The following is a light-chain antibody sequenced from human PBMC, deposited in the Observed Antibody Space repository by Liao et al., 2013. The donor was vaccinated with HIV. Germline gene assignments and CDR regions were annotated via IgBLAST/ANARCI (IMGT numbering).Light chain of an antibody. V-gene: IGLV3-1*01. Sequence: SYELTQPPSVSVSPGQTASITCSGDKLGDKYACWYQQKPGQSPVLVIYQDTRRPSGIPERFSGSNSGNTDTLTISATQAMDEADYYCQAWASSTGVFGGGTRLTVL. J-gene: IGLJ3*02. CDR3: QAWASSTGV. CDR1: KLGDKY. CDR2: QDT.